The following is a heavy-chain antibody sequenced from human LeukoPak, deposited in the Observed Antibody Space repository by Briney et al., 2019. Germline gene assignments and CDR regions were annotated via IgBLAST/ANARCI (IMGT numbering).Heavy chain of an antibody. D-gene: IGHD4-11*01. J-gene: IGHJ5*02. CDR3: AKGGKLTGGFDP. V-gene: IGHV3-23*01. CDR1: RLIFNNST. Sequence: GGSLRLSCAASRLIFNNSTMSWVRQAPGKGLEWVSIISNSGRTTYYADSVKGRFTISRDNSKSTLYLQMNSVRADDTAVYYCAKGGKLTGGFDPWGQGTLVTVSS. CDR2: ISNSGRTT.